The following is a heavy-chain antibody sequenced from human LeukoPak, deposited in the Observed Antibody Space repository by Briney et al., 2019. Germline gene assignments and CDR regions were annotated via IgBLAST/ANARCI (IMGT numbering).Heavy chain of an antibody. D-gene: IGHD4-11*01. J-gene: IGHJ4*02. Sequence: PSETLSLTCSVSGGTIHSYYWSWIRQPPGKALKFIGYIYTGGSTNYNPSLKRRVAISVDTSKNQFSLRLNSVTAADTAVYYCARRSNYFDYWGQGTLVTVSS. V-gene: IGHV4-4*09. CDR3: ARRSNYFDY. CDR1: GGTIHSYY. CDR2: IYTGGST.